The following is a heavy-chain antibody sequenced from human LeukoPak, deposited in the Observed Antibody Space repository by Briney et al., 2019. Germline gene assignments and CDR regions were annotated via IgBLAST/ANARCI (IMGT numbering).Heavy chain of an antibody. J-gene: IGHJ4*02. CDR2: INSDGSST. CDR1: GFTFSSYW. D-gene: IGHD6-19*01. CDR3: ARGKYSSGWFDY. Sequence: GGSLRLSCAASGFTFSSYWMHWVRQAPGKGLVWVSHINSDGSSTSSAGSVKGRFTISRDNAKNSLYLQMNSLRAEDTAVYYCARGKYSSGWFDYWGQGTLVTVSS. V-gene: IGHV3-74*01.